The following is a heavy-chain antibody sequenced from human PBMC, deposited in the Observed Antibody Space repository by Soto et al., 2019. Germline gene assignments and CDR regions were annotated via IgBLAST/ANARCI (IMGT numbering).Heavy chain of an antibody. CDR3: ARRRRPPAAFDI. CDR2: ISAYNGNT. V-gene: IGHV1-18*01. J-gene: IGHJ3*02. Sequence: ASVRVSCKASGYTFTSCGISWVRQAPGQGLEWMGWISAYNGNTNYAQKLQGRVTMTTDTSTSTAYMELRSLRSDDTAVYYCARRRRPPAAFDIWGQGTMVTVSS. CDR1: GYTFTSCG.